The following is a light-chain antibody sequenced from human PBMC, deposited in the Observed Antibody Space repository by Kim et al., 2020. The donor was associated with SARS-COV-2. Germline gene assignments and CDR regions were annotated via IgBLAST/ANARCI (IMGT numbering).Light chain of an antibody. J-gene: IGKJ4*01. Sequence: EIAMTQSPATLSVSPGERATLSCRASQSVNSNLGWFQQKPGQAPRLLIYGASTRATGIPARFSGSGSGTEFTLTISSLQSEDFAVYYCQQYNNWPLTFGGGTKLEI. CDR3: QQYNNWPLT. V-gene: IGKV3-15*01. CDR2: GAS. CDR1: QSVNSN.